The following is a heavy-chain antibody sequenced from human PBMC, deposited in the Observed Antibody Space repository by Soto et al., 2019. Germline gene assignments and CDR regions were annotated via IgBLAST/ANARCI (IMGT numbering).Heavy chain of an antibody. CDR3: TSGQRPLRFLEWLSRYYFDF. V-gene: IGHV1-24*01. CDR1: GYTLADLS. D-gene: IGHD3-3*01. Sequence: ASVTVSCQVSGYTLADLSLHWVRQAPGKGLEWMGGFDPEDGETIYAQKFQGRVTMTEDTSTDTAYMELNSLRSEDTAVYYCTSGQRPLRFLEWLSRYYFDFWGQGTLVTVSS. CDR2: FDPEDGET. J-gene: IGHJ4*02.